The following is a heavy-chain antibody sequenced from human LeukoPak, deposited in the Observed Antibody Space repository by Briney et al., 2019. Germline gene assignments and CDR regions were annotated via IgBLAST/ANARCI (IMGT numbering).Heavy chain of an antibody. CDR2: IYPGDSDT. J-gene: IGHJ4*02. V-gene: IGHV5-51*01. CDR1: GYSFTTYW. Sequence: GESLKISCKGSGYSFTTYWIGWVRQMPGTGLEWMGIIYPGDSDTRYSPSFQGQVTISVDKSINTAYLQWSSLKASDTAMYYCVRPFGAAVQTTLGGVDFWGQGTLVTVSS. D-gene: IGHD4/OR15-4a*01. CDR3: VRPFGAAVQTTLGGVDF.